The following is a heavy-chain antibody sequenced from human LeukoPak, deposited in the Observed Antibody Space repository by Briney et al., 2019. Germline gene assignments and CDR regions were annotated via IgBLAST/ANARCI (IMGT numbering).Heavy chain of an antibody. CDR1: GFTFRSYN. J-gene: IGHJ4*02. CDR3: VRGDGDLFDY. V-gene: IGHV3-21*06. CDR2: ISKTTANI. Sequence: GGSLRLSCAASGFTFRSYNMNWVRQAPGKGLEWVSFISKTTANIYYGDSVRGRFTISRDNAKNSIHLQMSSPRAEDSAVYYCVRGDGDLFDYWGQGTLVSVSS. D-gene: IGHD4-17*01.